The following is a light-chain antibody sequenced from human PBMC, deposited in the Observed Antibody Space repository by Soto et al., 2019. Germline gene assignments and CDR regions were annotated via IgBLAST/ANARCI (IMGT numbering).Light chain of an antibody. J-gene: IGLJ2*01. CDR3: CSYAGSSTYVV. V-gene: IGLV2-23*01. CDR2: EGS. Sequence: QSVLTQPASVSGPPGQSITISCTGTSRDVGSYNLVSWYQQHPGKAPKLMIYEGSTRPSGVSNRFSGSKSGNTASLTISGLQAEDEADYYCCSYAGSSTYVVFGGGTK. CDR1: SRDVGSYNL.